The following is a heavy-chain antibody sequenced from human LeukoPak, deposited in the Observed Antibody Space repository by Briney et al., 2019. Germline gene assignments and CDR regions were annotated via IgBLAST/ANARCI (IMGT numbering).Heavy chain of an antibody. CDR3: ATGLGSGWSHDY. CDR2: FDPEDGET. CDR1: GYTLTELS. Sequence: ASVKVSCKVSGYTLTELSMHWVRQAPGKGLEWMGGFDPEDGETIYAQKFQGRVTMTEDTSTDTAYMELSSLRSEDTAVYYCATGLGSGWSHDYWGQGTLVTVSS. V-gene: IGHV1-24*01. J-gene: IGHJ4*02. D-gene: IGHD6-19*01.